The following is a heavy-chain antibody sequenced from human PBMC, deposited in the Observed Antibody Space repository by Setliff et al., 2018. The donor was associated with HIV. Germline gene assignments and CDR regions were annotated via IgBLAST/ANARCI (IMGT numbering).Heavy chain of an antibody. CDR2: IYYSGST. CDR3: ARLNGSGSP. V-gene: IGHV4-39*01. Sequence: PSETLSLTCTVSGGSISSSSYYWGWVRQPPGKGLEWIGTIYYSGSTFYNPSLKSRVTISVDASNNQFSLKPSSVTAADTAVYYCARLNGSGSPWGQGTLVTVSS. J-gene: IGHJ5*02. CDR1: GGSISSSSYY. D-gene: IGHD3-10*01.